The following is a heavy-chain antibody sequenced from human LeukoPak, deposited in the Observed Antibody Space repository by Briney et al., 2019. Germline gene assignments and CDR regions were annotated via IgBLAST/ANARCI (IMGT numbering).Heavy chain of an antibody. CDR2: ISYDGSNK. J-gene: IGHJ4*02. CDR3: ARDSGGFDFDY. V-gene: IGHV3-30*03. Sequence: GGSLRLSCAASGFTFSSYGMHWVRQAPGKGLEWVAVISYDGSNKYYADSVKGRFTISRDNAKNSLYLQMNSLRAEDTAVYYCARDSGGFDFDYWGQGTLVTVSS. CDR1: GFTFSSYG. D-gene: IGHD3-10*01.